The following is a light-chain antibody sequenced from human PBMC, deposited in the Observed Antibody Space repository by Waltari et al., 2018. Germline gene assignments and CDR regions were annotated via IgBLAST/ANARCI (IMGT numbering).Light chain of an antibody. Sequence: EIVMTQSPATLSVSPGERATLSCRASQSVSSNLAWYQQKPGQAPRTLTKGASTRATGIPARFSGSGSGTEFTLTISSLQSEDFAVYYCQQYNNWPPPFTFGPGTKVDIK. CDR3: QQYNNWPPPFT. CDR2: GAS. J-gene: IGKJ3*01. CDR1: QSVSSN. V-gene: IGKV3-15*01.